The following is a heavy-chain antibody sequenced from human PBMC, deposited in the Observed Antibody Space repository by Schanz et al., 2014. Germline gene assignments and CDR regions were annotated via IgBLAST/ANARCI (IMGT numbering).Heavy chain of an antibody. D-gene: IGHD1-26*01. CDR3: ARVPEPGWFDP. Sequence: QVQLQESGPGLVEPSQTLSLTCTVSGDSISSAYWSWIRQHPGKGLEWIGFIYYRGNTYYNPSLKSRVSISLDPSKTQFFLNLNSLTAADTAVYYCARVPEPGWFDPWGQGTLXTVPS. J-gene: IGHJ5*02. V-gene: IGHV4-31*03. CDR2: IYYRGNT. CDR1: GDSISSAY.